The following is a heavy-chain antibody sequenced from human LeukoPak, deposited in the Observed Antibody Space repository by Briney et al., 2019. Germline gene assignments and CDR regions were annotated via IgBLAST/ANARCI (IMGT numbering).Heavy chain of an antibody. Sequence: GGSLRLSCAASGFTFSSYSMNWVRQAPGKGLEWVSYISSSSSTIYYADSVKGRFTISRDNAKNSLYLQMNSLRAEDTAVYYRARLDYYDSSGYYSHVQLDYWGQGTLVTVSS. CDR3: ARLDYYDSSGYYSHVQLDY. CDR2: ISSSSSTI. V-gene: IGHV3-48*01. J-gene: IGHJ4*02. D-gene: IGHD3-22*01. CDR1: GFTFSSYS.